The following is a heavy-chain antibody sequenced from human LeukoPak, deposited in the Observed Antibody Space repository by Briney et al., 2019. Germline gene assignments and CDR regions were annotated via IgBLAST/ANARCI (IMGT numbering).Heavy chain of an antibody. CDR2: INHSGST. CDR1: GGSFSGYY. D-gene: IGHD5-12*01. Sequence: SETLSLTCAVYGGSFSGYYWSWIRQPPGKGLEWIGEINHSGSTNYNPSLKSRVTISVDTSKNQLSLKLSSVTAADTAVYYCARAGIVATIANPNWFDPWGQGTLVTVSS. J-gene: IGHJ5*02. V-gene: IGHV4-34*01. CDR3: ARAGIVATIANPNWFDP.